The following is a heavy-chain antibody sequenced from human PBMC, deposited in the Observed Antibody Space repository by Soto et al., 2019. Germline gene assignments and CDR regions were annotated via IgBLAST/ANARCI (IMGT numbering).Heavy chain of an antibody. Sequence: GGSLRLSCAASGFTFSNDSMNWVRQAPGKGLEWVSSISSSSSYIYYADSVKGRFTISRDNAKNSLYLQMKSLRAQETAVYDCASSGVVVVPAASAEYFQHWGQGTLVTVSS. V-gene: IGHV3-21*01. CDR2: ISSSSSYI. CDR3: ASSGVVVVPAASAEYFQH. CDR1: GFTFSNDS. D-gene: IGHD2-2*01. J-gene: IGHJ1*01.